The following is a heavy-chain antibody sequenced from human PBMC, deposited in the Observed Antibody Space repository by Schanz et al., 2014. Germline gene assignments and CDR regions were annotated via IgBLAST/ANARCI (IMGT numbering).Heavy chain of an antibody. Sequence: EVQLLESGGGLVQPGGSLRLSCAASGFTFSSYAMTWVRQAPGMGLEWVSAISGRDGSTYYEDSVRGRFTISRDNSKNTLYLQMNSLRAEDTAVYYCARVALPGYSSPRDAFDIWGQGTMVTVSS. CDR1: GFTFSSYA. CDR3: ARVALPGYSSPRDAFDI. D-gene: IGHD5-18*01. V-gene: IGHV3-23*01. CDR2: ISGRDGST. J-gene: IGHJ3*02.